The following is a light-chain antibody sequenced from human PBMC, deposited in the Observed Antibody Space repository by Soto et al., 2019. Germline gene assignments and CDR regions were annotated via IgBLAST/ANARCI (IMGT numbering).Light chain of an antibody. J-gene: IGLJ2*01. CDR3: AVWDESLNGLI. CDR1: SFNIGTHP. Sequence: QSVVTQTPSAYGSPGQTVTIFCSGTSFNIGTHPVTWYQQVPGTAPKLLMYRDDQRPSGVPDRFSGSRSGTSASLAIIGLQSDDESDYYCAVWDESLNGLIFGGGTKLTVL. CDR2: RDD. V-gene: IGLV1-44*01.